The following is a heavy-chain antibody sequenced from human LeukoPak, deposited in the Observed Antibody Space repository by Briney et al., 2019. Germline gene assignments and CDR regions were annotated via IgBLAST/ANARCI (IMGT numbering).Heavy chain of an antibody. Sequence: GGSLRLSCAASGFTFSSYEMNWVRQAPGKGLEWVSYISSSGSTIYYADSVKGRFTISRDNAKNSLYLQMNSLRAEDTAGYYCARSTMLVRNFFDYWGQGTLATVSS. D-gene: IGHD4-23*01. V-gene: IGHV3-48*03. CDR2: ISSSGSTI. CDR1: GFTFSSYE. CDR3: ARSTMLVRNFFDY. J-gene: IGHJ4*02.